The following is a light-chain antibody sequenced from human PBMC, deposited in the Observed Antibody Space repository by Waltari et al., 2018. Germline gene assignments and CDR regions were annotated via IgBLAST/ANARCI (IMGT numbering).Light chain of an antibody. J-gene: IGKJ3*01. V-gene: IGKV3-20*01. Sequence: EIVLTQSPGTLSLSPGERATLSCRASQSISASYLAWYQQKPGQAPRLLTYGASSRATGIPDRFSGSGSGTDFTLSISRLEPEDFAVYYCQQYGGSPPFTFGPGTKVDIK. CDR3: QQYGGSPPFT. CDR2: GAS. CDR1: QSISASY.